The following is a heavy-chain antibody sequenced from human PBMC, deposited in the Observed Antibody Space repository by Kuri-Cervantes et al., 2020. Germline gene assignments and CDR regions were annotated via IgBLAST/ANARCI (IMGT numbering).Heavy chain of an antibody. Sequence: GGSLRLSCAASGFTFRNFYMSWIRQTPEKGLEWVASISAGGGSPTYADSVKGRFTLSRDNANNSLFLQMDSLRVEDTAVYYCVRDRASSGRVFDYWGQGTLVTSPQ. CDR1: GFTFRNFY. D-gene: IGHD6-19*01. CDR3: VRDRASSGRVFDY. CDR2: ISAGGGSP. J-gene: IGHJ4*02. V-gene: IGHV3-11*04.